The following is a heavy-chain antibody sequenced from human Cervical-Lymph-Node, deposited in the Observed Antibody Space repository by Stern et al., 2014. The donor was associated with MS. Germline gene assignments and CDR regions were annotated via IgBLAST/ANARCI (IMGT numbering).Heavy chain of an antibody. CDR2: ISAYNGNT. CDR1: GYTFTSYG. D-gene: IGHD2-15*01. J-gene: IGHJ6*02. Sequence: DQLVESGAEVKKPGASVKVSCKASGYTFTSYGISWVRQAPGQGLEWMGWISAYNGNTNYAQKLQGRVTMTTDTSTSTAYMELRSLRSDDTAVYYCARAVVVAATHHYYYGMDVWGQGTTVTVSS. V-gene: IGHV1-18*01. CDR3: ARAVVVAATHHYYYGMDV.